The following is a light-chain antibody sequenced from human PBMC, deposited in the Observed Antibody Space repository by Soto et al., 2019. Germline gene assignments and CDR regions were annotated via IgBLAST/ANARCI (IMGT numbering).Light chain of an antibody. CDR1: QDISNY. J-gene: IGKJ3*01. Sequence: DIQMTQSPSSLSASVGDRVTITCQASQDISNYLNWYQHKPGKAPKLLIYDASNLETGVPSRFSGSGSGTDFTFTISSLQPEDIATYYCQQYDNLPITFGPGTKVDIK. CDR2: DAS. V-gene: IGKV1-33*01. CDR3: QQYDNLPIT.